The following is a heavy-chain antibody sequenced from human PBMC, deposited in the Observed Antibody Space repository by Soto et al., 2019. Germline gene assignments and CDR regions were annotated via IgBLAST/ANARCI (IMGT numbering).Heavy chain of an antibody. Sequence: QVQLVQSGAEVKKPGSSVKVSCKASGGTFSSYTISWVRQAPGQGLEWMGRIIPILGIANYAQKFQGRVTITADKYTSTAYMELSSLRSEDTAVYYCASANYYGSGRADYWGQGTLVTVSS. CDR3: ASANYYGSGRADY. D-gene: IGHD3-10*01. CDR2: IIPILGIA. CDR1: GGTFSSYT. J-gene: IGHJ4*02. V-gene: IGHV1-69*02.